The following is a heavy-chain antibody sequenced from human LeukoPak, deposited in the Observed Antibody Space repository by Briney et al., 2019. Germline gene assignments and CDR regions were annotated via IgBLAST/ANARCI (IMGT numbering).Heavy chain of an antibody. D-gene: IGHD4-17*01. CDR1: GFTFSDYT. J-gene: IGHJ5*02. Sequence: PGGSLRLSCVASGFTFSDYTMNWVRQAPGKGLEWISYIDISSSSTYYADSVKGRFTISRDNAKNSLYLQMSSLRAEDTAVYYCARGPYLDYGDYDWFDPWGQGTLVTVSS. CDR2: IDISSSST. CDR3: ARGPYLDYGDYDWFDP. V-gene: IGHV3-48*04.